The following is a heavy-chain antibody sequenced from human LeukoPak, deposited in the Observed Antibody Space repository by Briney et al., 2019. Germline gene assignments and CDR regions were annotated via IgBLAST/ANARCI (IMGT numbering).Heavy chain of an antibody. CDR1: GYTFTTYG. V-gene: IGHV1-18*01. Sequence: ASVNVSCKASGYTFTTYGISWVRQAPGQGLEWMGWISPYNHNTNYAQKFQDRVTMTADTSSNTAYMELRSLRSDDTAVYYCARDLEHCRNIICSNSAYWGQGTLVTVSS. CDR3: ARDLEHCRNIICSNSAY. D-gene: IGHD2-2*01. J-gene: IGHJ4*02. CDR2: ISPYNHNT.